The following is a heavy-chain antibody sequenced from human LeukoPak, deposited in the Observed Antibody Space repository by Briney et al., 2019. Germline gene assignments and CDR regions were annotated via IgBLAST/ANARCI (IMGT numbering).Heavy chain of an antibody. V-gene: IGHV1-18*01. Sequence: ASVKVSCKASGHTFTSYGISWVRQAPGQGLEWMGWISACNGNTNYAQKLQGRVTMTTDTSMSTAYMELRSLRSDDTAVYYCALYYYDSSGYYLLFDYWGQGTLVTVSS. D-gene: IGHD3-22*01. CDR2: ISACNGNT. CDR3: ALYYYDSSGYYLLFDY. CDR1: GHTFTSYG. J-gene: IGHJ4*02.